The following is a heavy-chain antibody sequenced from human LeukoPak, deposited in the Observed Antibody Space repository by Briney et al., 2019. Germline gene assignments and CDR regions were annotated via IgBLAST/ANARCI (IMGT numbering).Heavy chain of an antibody. CDR1: GGSISSGSYY. D-gene: IGHD3-10*01. CDR2: IYYSGST. J-gene: IGHJ5*02. V-gene: IGHV4-61*01. CDR3: ARSTRSWFDP. Sequence: SQTLSLTCTVSGGSISSGSYYWSWIRQPPGKGLEWIGYIYYSGSTNYNPSLKSRVTISVDTSNNQFSLKLSSVTAADTALYYCARSTRSWFDPWGQGTLVTVSS.